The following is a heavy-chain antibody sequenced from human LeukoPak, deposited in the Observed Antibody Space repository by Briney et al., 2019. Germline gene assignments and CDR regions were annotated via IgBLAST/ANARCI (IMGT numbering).Heavy chain of an antibody. CDR2: INHSGST. Sequence: SETLSLTCAVYGGSFSGYYWSWIRQPPGKGLEWIGEINHSGSTNYNPSLKSRVTISVDTSKSQFSLKLSSVTAADTAVYYCARARYYYDSSGYFRTTPYYFDYWGQGTLVTVSS. CDR1: GGSFSGYY. J-gene: IGHJ4*02. D-gene: IGHD3-22*01. CDR3: ARARYYYDSSGYFRTTPYYFDY. V-gene: IGHV4-34*01.